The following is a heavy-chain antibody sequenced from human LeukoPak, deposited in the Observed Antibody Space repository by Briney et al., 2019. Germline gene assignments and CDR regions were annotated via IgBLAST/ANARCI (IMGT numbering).Heavy chain of an antibody. CDR1: GFTFSSYS. V-gene: IGHV3-21*01. D-gene: IGHD6-19*01. CDR3: ARGGQQWLVSGLDY. J-gene: IGHJ4*02. CDR2: ISSSSSYI. Sequence: PGGSLRLSCAASGFTFSSYSMTWVRQAPGKGLEWVSSISSSSSYIYYADSVKGRFTISRDNAKNSLYLQMNSLRAEDTAVYYCARGGQQWLVSGLDYWGQGTLVTVSS.